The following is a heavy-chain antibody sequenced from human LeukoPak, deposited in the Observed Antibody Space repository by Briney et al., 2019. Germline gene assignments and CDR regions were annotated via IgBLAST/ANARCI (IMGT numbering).Heavy chain of an antibody. CDR1: GFTFSSYE. CDR2: IRYDGSNK. Sequence: GGSLRLSCAASGFTFSSYEMNWVRQAPGKGLEWVAFIRYDGSNKYYADSVKGRFTISRDNSKNTLYLQMNSLRAEDTAVYYCAKDFFRIVATTCLDYWGQGTLVTVSS. V-gene: IGHV3-30*02. J-gene: IGHJ4*02. D-gene: IGHD5-12*01. CDR3: AKDFFRIVATTCLDY.